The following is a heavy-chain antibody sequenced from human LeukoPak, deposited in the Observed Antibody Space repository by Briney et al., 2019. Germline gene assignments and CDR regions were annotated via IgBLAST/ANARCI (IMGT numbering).Heavy chain of an antibody. J-gene: IGHJ4*02. CDR3: ARDPGVYYFDY. V-gene: IGHV4-31*03. CDR1: GGSISSGGYY. CDR2: IYYSVST. Sequence: SETLSLTCTVSGGSISSGGYYWSWIRQHPGKGLEWIGYIYYSVSTYYNPSLKGRVTISVDTSKNQFSLKLSSVTAADTAVYYCARDPGVYYFDYWGQGTLVTVSS. D-gene: IGHD6-13*01.